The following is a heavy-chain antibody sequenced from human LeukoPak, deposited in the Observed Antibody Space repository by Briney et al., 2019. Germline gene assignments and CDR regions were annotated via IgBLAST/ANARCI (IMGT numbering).Heavy chain of an antibody. J-gene: IGHJ4*02. D-gene: IGHD3-3*01. Sequence: ASVKVSCKASGYTFTSYGISWVRQAPGQGLEWMGWISAYNGNTNYAQKLQGRVTMTTDTSTSTAYMELRSLRSDDTAVYYCARVSFTIFGVVIISADYWGQGTLVTVSS. CDR3: ARVSFTIFGVVIISADY. CDR2: ISAYNGNT. CDR1: GYTFTSYG. V-gene: IGHV1-18*01.